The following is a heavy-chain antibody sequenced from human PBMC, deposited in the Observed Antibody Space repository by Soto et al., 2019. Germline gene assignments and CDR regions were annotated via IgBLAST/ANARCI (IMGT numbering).Heavy chain of an antibody. Sequence: SETLSLTCAVSGGSISSNSWWNWVRQPPGKGLEWIGEIYHTGDTNYNPSLKSRVTLSVDKSKSQFSLKLSSVTAADTAVYYCARAIGYCGSTSCHSYYYGIDVWGQGTTVTVSS. CDR1: GGSISSNSW. V-gene: IGHV4-4*02. J-gene: IGHJ6*02. CDR2: IYHTGDT. D-gene: IGHD2-2*01. CDR3: ARAIGYCGSTSCHSYYYGIDV.